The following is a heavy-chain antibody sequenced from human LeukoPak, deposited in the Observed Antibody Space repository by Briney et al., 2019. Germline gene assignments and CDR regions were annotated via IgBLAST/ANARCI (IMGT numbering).Heavy chain of an antibody. CDR1: GGSISSYY. D-gene: IGHD1-26*01. J-gene: IGHJ4*02. Sequence: SETLSLTCTVSGGSISSYYWNWIRQPTGKGLEWIGYIYYSGSTNYNPSLKSRVTISVDTSKNQFSLKLSSVTAADTAVYYCAMRIVGAAYFYYWGQGTLVTVSS. V-gene: IGHV4-59*01. CDR2: IYYSGST. CDR3: AMRIVGAAYFYY.